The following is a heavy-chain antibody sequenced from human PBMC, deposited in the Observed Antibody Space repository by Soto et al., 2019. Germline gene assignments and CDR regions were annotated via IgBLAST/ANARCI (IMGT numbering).Heavy chain of an antibody. Sequence: ASVKVSCKASGYTFTSYGISWVRQAPGQGLEWMGWISAYNGNTNYAQKLQGRVTMTTDTSTSTAYMELRSLRSDDTAVYYCARATTVTTLHYYYYGMDVWGQGTTVTVSS. J-gene: IGHJ6*02. CDR1: GYTFTSYG. V-gene: IGHV1-18*01. D-gene: IGHD4-4*01. CDR2: ISAYNGNT. CDR3: ARATTVTTLHYYYYGMDV.